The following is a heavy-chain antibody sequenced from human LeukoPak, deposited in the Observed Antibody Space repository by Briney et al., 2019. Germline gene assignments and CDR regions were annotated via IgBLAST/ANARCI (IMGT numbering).Heavy chain of an antibody. CDR2: ISSSSNYM. J-gene: IGHJ4*02. D-gene: IGHD3-22*01. CDR3: AKDSSYDSSGTNFDY. Sequence: GGSLRLSCAASGFTFSRNAMNWVRQAPGKGLEWVSFISSSSNYMSYADSVKGRFTISRDNAKNSLYLQMNSLRAEDTALYYCAKDSSYDSSGTNFDYWGQGALVTVSS. V-gene: IGHV3-21*04. CDR1: GFTFSRNA.